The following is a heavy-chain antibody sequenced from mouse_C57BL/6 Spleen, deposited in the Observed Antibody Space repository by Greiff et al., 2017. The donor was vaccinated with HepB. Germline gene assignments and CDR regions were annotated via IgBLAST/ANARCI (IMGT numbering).Heavy chain of an antibody. V-gene: IGHV1-55*01. CDR1: GYTFTSYW. Sequence: QVQLQQPGAELVKPGASVKMSCKASGYTFTSYWITWVKQRPGQGLEWIGDIYPGSGSTNYNEKFKSKATLTVDTSSSTASMQLSSLTSEDSAVYYCARNYYGSSGYFDVWGTGTTVTVSS. J-gene: IGHJ1*03. CDR2: IYPGSGST. D-gene: IGHD1-1*01. CDR3: ARNYYGSSGYFDV.